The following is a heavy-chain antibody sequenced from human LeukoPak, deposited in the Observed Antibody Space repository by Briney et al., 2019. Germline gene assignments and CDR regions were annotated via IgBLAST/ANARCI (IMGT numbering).Heavy chain of an antibody. D-gene: IGHD6-13*01. CDR3: ASSSSSWYRADY. CDR1: GGSISSGGYP. J-gene: IGHJ4*02. Sequence: PSQTLSLTCAVSGGSISSGGYPWSWIRQPPGKGLEWIGYIYHSGSTYYNPSLKSRVTISVDRSKNQFSLKLSSVTAADTAVYYCASSSSSWYRADYWGQGTLVTVSS. V-gene: IGHV4-30-2*01. CDR2: IYHSGST.